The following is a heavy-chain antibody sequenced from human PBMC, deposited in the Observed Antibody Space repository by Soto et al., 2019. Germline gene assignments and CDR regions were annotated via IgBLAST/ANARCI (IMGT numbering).Heavy chain of an antibody. V-gene: IGHV4-31*03. D-gene: IGHD5-12*01. Sequence: QVQLQESGPGLVKPSQTLSLTCTVSGGSISSGGYYWSWIRQHPGKGLEWIGYIDYSGSTYYTPSLKSRVTVPVDTSKNQFSLKLSSVTAADTAVYYCARETRSIVATISDAFDIWGQGTMVTVSS. CDR1: GGSISSGGYY. CDR3: ARETRSIVATISDAFDI. J-gene: IGHJ3*02. CDR2: IDYSGST.